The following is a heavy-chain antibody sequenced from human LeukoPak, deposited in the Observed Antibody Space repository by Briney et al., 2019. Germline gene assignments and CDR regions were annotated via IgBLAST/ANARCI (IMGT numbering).Heavy chain of an antibody. CDR3: ARDAGWGYYDL. V-gene: IGHV3-7*01. J-gene: IGHJ4*02. CDR2: IDRHGNGK. Sequence: GGSLRLSCVASGFTFSISWVTWVRQAPGKGLEWVANIDRHGNGKYYVDSVKGRFAISRDYATNSVFLQMNSLRAEDTSVYYCARDAGWGYYDLWGQGTPVTVSS. CDR1: GFTFSISW. D-gene: IGHD1-26*01.